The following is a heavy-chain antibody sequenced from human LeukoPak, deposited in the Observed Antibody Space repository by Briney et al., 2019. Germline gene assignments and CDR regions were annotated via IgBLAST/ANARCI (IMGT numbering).Heavy chain of an antibody. Sequence: SETLSLTCAVYGGSFSGYYWSWIRQPPGKGLEWIGEINHSGSTNYNPSLKSRVTISIDTSKNQFSLKLSSVTAADTAVYYCARGHPTIFGVVIPYYYYYGMDVWGQGTTVTVSS. CDR3: ARGHPTIFGVVIPYYYYYGMDV. CDR2: INHSGST. J-gene: IGHJ6*02. CDR1: GGSFSGYY. V-gene: IGHV4-34*01. D-gene: IGHD3-3*01.